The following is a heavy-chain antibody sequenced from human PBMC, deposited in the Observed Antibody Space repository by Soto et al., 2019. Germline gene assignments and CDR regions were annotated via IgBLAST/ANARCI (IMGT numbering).Heavy chain of an antibody. J-gene: IGHJ5*02. CDR1: GFTFSNYA. D-gene: IGHD1-26*01. Sequence: EVQLSESGGDLRQPGGSLRLSCAASGFTFSNYAMTRVRQTPGKGLEWVSGISASGGLKYYADSVQGRFTVSRDNSKNILYLQMDNLRDGDTALYYCAREVGAPSGWLDPWGQGTQVTVSS. V-gene: IGHV3-23*01. CDR2: ISASGGLK. CDR3: AREVGAPSGWLDP.